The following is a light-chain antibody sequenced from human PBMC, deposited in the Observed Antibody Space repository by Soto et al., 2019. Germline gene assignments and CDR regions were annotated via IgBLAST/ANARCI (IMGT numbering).Light chain of an antibody. J-gene: IGKJ5*01. CDR1: QSVDSL. CDR3: QQYNNWPIT. Sequence: MTQSTGTLSVSPGEAATLSCRTSQSVDSLLASYQQQPGQAPRLLIYGASTRTTGIPARFSGSGSGTDFTLTINSLQSDAFAVYSCQQYNNWPITFGQGARPEI. V-gene: IGKV3-15*01. CDR2: GAS.